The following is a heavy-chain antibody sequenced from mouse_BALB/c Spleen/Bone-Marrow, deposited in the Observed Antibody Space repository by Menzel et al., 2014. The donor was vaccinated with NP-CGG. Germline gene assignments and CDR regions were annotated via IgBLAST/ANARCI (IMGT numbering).Heavy chain of an antibody. Sequence: VQLKESGAELVKSGASVKLSCTASGFNIKDTYMHWVKQRPEQGLEWIGRIDPANGNTKYDPKFQGKATITADTSSNTAYLQLSSLTSEDTAVYYCARYYYGTLLDYWGQGTTPTVSS. CDR3: ARYYYGTLLDY. V-gene: IGHV14-3*02. CDR1: GFNIKDTY. D-gene: IGHD1-1*01. CDR2: IDPANGNT. J-gene: IGHJ2*01.